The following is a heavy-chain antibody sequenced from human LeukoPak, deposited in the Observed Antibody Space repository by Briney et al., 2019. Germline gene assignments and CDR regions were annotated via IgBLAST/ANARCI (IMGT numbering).Heavy chain of an antibody. CDR1: GYTLTELS. J-gene: IGHJ6*04. Sequence: VSVKVSCKVSGYTLTELSMHWVRQAPGKGLEWMGGFDPEDGETIYAQKFQGRVTMTEDTSTDTAYMELSSLRSEDTAVYYCATDLTMVRGTYGMDVWGKGTTVTVSS. V-gene: IGHV1-24*01. CDR3: ATDLTMVRGTYGMDV. CDR2: FDPEDGET. D-gene: IGHD3-10*01.